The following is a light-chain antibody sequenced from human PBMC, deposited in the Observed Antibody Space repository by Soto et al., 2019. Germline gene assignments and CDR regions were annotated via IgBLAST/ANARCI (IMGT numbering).Light chain of an antibody. V-gene: IGLV1-40*01. Sequence: QSVLTQTPSVSGAPGQKITMSCTGSSSNIGAGYDVHWYQQVPGAAPRLLIYADNNRPSGVPDRLSASKSGTSASLAITGLQGEDEANYYCQSYDTSLSGVIFGAGTKLTVL. CDR3: QSYDTSLSGVI. CDR1: SSNIGAGYD. J-gene: IGLJ2*01. CDR2: ADN.